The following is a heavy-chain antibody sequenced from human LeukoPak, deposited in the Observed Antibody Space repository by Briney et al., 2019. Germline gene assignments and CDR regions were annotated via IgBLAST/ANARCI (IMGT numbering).Heavy chain of an antibody. Sequence: SETLSLTCTVSGGSISSSSYYWGWIRQPPGKGLEWIGSIYYSGSTYYNPSLKSRVTISVDTSKNQFSLKLSSVTAADTAVYYCARHSSGPINRGGWYFDLWGRGTLVTVSS. CDR1: GGSISSSSYY. V-gene: IGHV4-39*07. J-gene: IGHJ2*01. CDR2: IYYSGST. D-gene: IGHD3-22*01. CDR3: ARHSSGPINRGGWYFDL.